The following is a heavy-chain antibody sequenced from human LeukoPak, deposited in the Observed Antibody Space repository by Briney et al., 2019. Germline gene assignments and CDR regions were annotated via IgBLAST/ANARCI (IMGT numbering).Heavy chain of an antibody. CDR2: IWYDGSNK. D-gene: IGHD1-1*01. Sequence: QSGGSLRLSCAASGFTFSSYGMHWVRQAPGKGLEWVAVIWYDGSNKYYADSVKGRFTISRDNSKNTLYLQMNSLRAEDTAVYYCAREENDYGLDVWGQGTTVTVSS. CDR3: AREENDYGLDV. V-gene: IGHV3-33*01. CDR1: GFTFSSYG. J-gene: IGHJ6*02.